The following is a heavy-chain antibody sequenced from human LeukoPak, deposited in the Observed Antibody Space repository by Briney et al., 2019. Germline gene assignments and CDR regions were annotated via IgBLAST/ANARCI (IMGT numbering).Heavy chain of an antibody. Sequence: ASVKVSCKTSGYSFTNYYMHWVLQAPGQGREWMGIINPSGGSTNYAQKFQGRVTMTRDTSTTTVYMELTSLRSEDTAVYYCARDQGLTGYFDYWGQGTLVAVSS. CDR1: GYSFTNYY. CDR3: ARDQGLTGYFDY. J-gene: IGHJ4*02. V-gene: IGHV1-46*01. D-gene: IGHD3-9*01. CDR2: INPSGGST.